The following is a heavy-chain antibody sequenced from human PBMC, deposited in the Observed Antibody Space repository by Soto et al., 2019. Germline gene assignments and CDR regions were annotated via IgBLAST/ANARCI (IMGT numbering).Heavy chain of an antibody. CDR1: GGTFSSYA. CDR2: IIPIFGTA. D-gene: IGHD6-13*01. CDR3: ARDEPYSSSWMNWFDP. Sequence: SVKVSCKASGGTFSSYAISWVRQAPGQGLEWMGGIIPIFGTANYAQKFQGRVTITADESTSTAYMELSSLRSEDTAVYYCARDEPYSSSWMNWFDPWGQGTLVTVPQ. V-gene: IGHV1-69*13. J-gene: IGHJ5*02.